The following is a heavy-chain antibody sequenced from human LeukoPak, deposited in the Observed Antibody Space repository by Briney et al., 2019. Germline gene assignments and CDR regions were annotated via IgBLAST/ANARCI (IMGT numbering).Heavy chain of an antibody. D-gene: IGHD1-1*01. CDR3: ARAGYAISWYTYGMDL. CDR1: GFTFSSYS. Sequence: GGSLRLSCAASGFTFSSYSMNWVRQAPGKGLEWVSSISSSSSYIYYADSVKGRFTISRDNAKNSLYLQMNSLRAEDTAVYYCARAGYAISWYTYGMDLWGQGTTVTVSS. J-gene: IGHJ6*02. V-gene: IGHV3-21*01. CDR2: ISSSSSYI.